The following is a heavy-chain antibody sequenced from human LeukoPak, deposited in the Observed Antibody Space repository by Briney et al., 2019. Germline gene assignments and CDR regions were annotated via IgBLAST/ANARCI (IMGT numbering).Heavy chain of an antibody. CDR2: IHINNST. CDR1: GFTVSSND. J-gene: IGHJ6*02. Sequence: GGSLRLSCAASGFTVSSNDMSWVRQAPGKGLEWVSIIHINNSTYYADSVKGRFTISRDNSKNTLYLQMNSLRAEDTAVYYCARTYVDTAMVPYYYYGMDVWGQGTTVTVSS. V-gene: IGHV3-66*01. CDR3: ARTYVDTAMVPYYYYGMDV. D-gene: IGHD5-18*01.